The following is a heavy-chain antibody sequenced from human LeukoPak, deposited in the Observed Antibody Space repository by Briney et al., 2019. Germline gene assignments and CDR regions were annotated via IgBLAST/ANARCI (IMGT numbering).Heavy chain of an antibody. CDR3: ARLSGFGELMPFDY. CDR2: IHYSGST. CDR1: GGSTTSHNYY. J-gene: IGHJ4*02. V-gene: IGHV4-39*01. Sequence: PSETLSLTCTVSGGSTTSHNYYWGWIRQPPGKELEWIGSIHYSGSTYYNPSLKSRVTISVDTSKNQFSLKLSSVTAADTAVHYCARLSGFGELMPFDYWGQGTLVTVSS. D-gene: IGHD3-10*01.